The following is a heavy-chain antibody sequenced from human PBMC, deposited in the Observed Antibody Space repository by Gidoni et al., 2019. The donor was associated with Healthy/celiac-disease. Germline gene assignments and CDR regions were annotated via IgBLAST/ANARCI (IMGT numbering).Heavy chain of an antibody. CDR2: IMCRGGST. D-gene: IGHD6-13*01. CDR1: GFTFSRYA. V-gene: IGHV3-23*01. CDR3: AKDPPTASSSWSDY. J-gene: IGHJ4*02. Sequence: EVQLLESGGGLVQPGGSLRLPCAASGFTFSRYAMIWFRQAPGKGLGWVSAIMCRGGSTYYADSVKGRFTISRDNSKNTLYLQMNSLRAEDTAVYYCAKDPPTASSSWSDYWGQGTLVTVSS.